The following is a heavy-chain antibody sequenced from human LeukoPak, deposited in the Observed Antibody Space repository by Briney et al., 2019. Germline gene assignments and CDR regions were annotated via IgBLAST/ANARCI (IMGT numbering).Heavy chain of an antibody. D-gene: IGHD5-12*01. J-gene: IGHJ4*02. CDR2: ISSIKNYI. CDR3: AREHGYSGYDLDY. V-gene: IGHV3-21*04. CDR1: GFTFTSNA. Sequence: PGGSLRLSCAASGFTFTSNAMNWVRQAPGKGLEWVSTISSIKNYIYYADSVKGRFTVSRDNAKNSLYLQMNSLRAEDTALYYCAREHGYSGYDLDYWGQGTLVTVSS.